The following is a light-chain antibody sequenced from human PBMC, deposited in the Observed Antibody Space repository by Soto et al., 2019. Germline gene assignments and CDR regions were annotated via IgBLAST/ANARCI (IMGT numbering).Light chain of an antibody. CDR2: DVS. CDR1: STDVGRCNY. CDR3: TSYTSDSTYV. J-gene: IGLJ1*01. Sequence: QSALTQPASVSGSPGQSITISCTGTSTDVGRCNYVSWYQQHPGKAPKLMIYDVSNRPSWVSNRFSGSKSGITASLTISWLQAEDEADYYCTSYTSDSTYVFGTGTKVTVL. V-gene: IGLV2-14*01.